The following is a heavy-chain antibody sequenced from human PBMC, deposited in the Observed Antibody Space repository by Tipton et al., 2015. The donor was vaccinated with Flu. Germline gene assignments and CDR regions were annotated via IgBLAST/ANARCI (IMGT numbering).Heavy chain of an antibody. CDR3: AMGGTRAAAGLPDS. V-gene: IGHV3-48*03. D-gene: IGHD6-13*01. CDR2: ISSGSTTV. J-gene: IGHJ5*01. Sequence: SLRLSCSGSGFTFSSYSMNWVRQAPGKGLEWVSYISSGSTTVYYADSVKDRFTISRDNAGNPLFLQMNRLRAEDTGVYYCAMGGTRAAAGLPDSWGQGTLVTVSS. CDR1: GFTFSSYS.